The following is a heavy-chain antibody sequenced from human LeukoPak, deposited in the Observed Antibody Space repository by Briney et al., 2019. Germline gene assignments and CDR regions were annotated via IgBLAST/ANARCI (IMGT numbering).Heavy chain of an antibody. V-gene: IGHV3-7*01. D-gene: IGHD2-2*01. CDR2: IKQDGSEK. CDR1: GFTFSSYW. CDR3: ARDLYCSSTSCWKGDWFDP. J-gene: IGHJ5*02. Sequence: GGSLRLSCAASGFTFSSYWMSWVRQAPGKGLEWVANIKQDGSEKYYVDSVKGRFTISRDNAKNSLYLQMNSLRAEDTAVYYCARDLYCSSTSCWKGDWFDPWGQGTLVTVSS.